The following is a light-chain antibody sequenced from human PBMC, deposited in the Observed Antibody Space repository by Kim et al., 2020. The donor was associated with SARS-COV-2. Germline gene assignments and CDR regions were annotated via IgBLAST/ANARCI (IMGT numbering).Light chain of an antibody. J-gene: IGLJ1*01. CDR1: KLGDKY. CDR3: QAWDSSTEV. V-gene: IGLV3-1*01. CDR2: QDS. Sequence: SVSPGQTASITCSGDKLGDKYACWYQQKPGQSPVLVIYQDSKRPSGIPERFSGSNSGNTATLTISGTRAMDEADYYCQAWDSSTEVFGTGTKVTVL.